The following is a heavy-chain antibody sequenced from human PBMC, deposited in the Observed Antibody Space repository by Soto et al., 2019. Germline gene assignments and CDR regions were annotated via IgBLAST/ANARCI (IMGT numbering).Heavy chain of an antibody. CDR2: ITPTFGTT. V-gene: IGHV1-69*01. D-gene: IGHD2-21*01. J-gene: IGHJ4*02. CDR1: GGTFSKQS. CDR3: ARWAGSVTYRGFIEPLDY. Sequence: QVQLVQSGAEVKKPGSSVKVSCKASGGTFSKQSITWVRQAPGQGFEWMGGITPTFGTTKFAQRFQGRVTITADESTSTAYLELSSLRSEDTAVYYCARWAGSVTYRGFIEPLDYWGQGTQVTVYS.